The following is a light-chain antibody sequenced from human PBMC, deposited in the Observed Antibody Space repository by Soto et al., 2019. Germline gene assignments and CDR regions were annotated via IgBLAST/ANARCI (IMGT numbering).Light chain of an antibody. CDR1: SSDVGGYNY. CDR3: CSSAGNYGI. Sequence: QSVLTQPRSVSGSPGQSVTISCTGTSSDVGGYNYVSWYQQHPGKAPKLMIYDVNKRPSGVPDRFSGSKSGNTASLTISGLQAEEDADYYYCSSAGNYGIFGGGTKLTVL. CDR2: DVN. V-gene: IGLV2-11*01. J-gene: IGLJ2*01.